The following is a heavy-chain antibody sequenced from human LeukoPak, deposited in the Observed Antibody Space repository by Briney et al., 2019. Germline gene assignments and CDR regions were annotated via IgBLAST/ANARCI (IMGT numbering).Heavy chain of an antibody. D-gene: IGHD6-19*01. CDR1: GFTFSSYS. CDR3: ARERKSGWLSRTYNFDS. V-gene: IGHV3-21*01. Sequence: GGSLRLSCAASGFTFSSYSMSWVRQAPGKGLEWVSSISSSSSYIYYADSVKGRFTISRDNAKNSLYLQMNSLRAEDTAVYYCARERKSGWLSRTYNFDSWGQGILVTVSS. J-gene: IGHJ4*02. CDR2: ISSSSSYI.